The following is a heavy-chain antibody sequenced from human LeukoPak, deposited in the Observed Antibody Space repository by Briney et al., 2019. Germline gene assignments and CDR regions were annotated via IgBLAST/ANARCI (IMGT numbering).Heavy chain of an antibody. CDR3: ARDAPKQNYYGSGSYSSSLHWYFDL. V-gene: IGHV4-38-2*02. CDR2: IYHSGST. Sequence: SETLSLTCTVSGYSISSGYYWGWIRQPPGKGLEWIGSIYHSGSTYYNPSLKSRVTISVDTSKNQFSLKLSSVTAADTAVYYCARDAPKQNYYGSGSYSSSLHWYFDLWGRGTLVTVSS. CDR1: GYSISSGYY. D-gene: IGHD3-10*01. J-gene: IGHJ2*01.